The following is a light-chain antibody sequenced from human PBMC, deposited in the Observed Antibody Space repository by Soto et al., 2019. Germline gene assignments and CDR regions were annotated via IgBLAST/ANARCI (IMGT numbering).Light chain of an antibody. J-gene: IGKJ4*01. CDR2: GAS. CDR3: QQYGSSPS. V-gene: IGKV3-20*01. CDR1: QSLSSSY. Sequence: EIVLTQSPGTLSLSPGERATLSCRASQSLSSSYLAWYQQKPGQAPRLLIYGASNRATDIPDRFSGSGSGTDFTLIIGMLEAEDVAVYCCQQYGSSPSFGGGTKVEIK.